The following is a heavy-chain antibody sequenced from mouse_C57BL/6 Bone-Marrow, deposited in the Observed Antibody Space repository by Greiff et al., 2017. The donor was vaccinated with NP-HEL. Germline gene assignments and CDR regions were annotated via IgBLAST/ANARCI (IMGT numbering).Heavy chain of an antibody. D-gene: IGHD2-2*01. CDR1: GYTFTSYW. CDR3: ARGLLWLRRRDYYAMDY. CDR2: IHPNSGST. J-gene: IGHJ4*01. V-gene: IGHV1-64*01. Sequence: VKLMESGAELVKPGASVKLSCKASGYTFTSYWMHWVKQRPGQGLEWIGMIHPNSGSTNYNEKLKSKATLTVDKSSSTAYMQLSSLTSEDSAVYYCARGLLWLRRRDYYAMDYWGQGTSVTVSS.